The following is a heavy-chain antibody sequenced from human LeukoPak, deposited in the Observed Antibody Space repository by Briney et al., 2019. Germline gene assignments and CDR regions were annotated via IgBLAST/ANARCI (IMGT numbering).Heavy chain of an antibody. CDR3: ARLKFYDSTGYSPGYYMDV. J-gene: IGHJ6*03. Sequence: SETLSLTCSVSGGAIISYYWSWIRQPAGKGPEWIGRIYPTGNTDYNPSLKTRVTMSTDLSKKQFSLRLRSVTAADTAVYYCARLKFYDSTGYSPGYYMDVWGKGTAVTVSS. CDR1: GGAIISYY. V-gene: IGHV4-4*07. CDR2: IYPTGNT. D-gene: IGHD3-22*01.